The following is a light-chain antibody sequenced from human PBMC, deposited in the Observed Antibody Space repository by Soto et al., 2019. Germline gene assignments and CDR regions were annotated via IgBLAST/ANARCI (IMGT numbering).Light chain of an antibody. CDR1: QSVSSTY. V-gene: IGKV3-20*01. CDR3: QHYGSLVLT. Sequence: EIVLTQSPGTLSLSPGERATLSCRASQSVSSTYLAWYQQKPGQAPRLLIYGASSRATGIPDRFSGSGSGPDCSLTISRLAPEDFAVYYCQHYGSLVLTFGGGTKVEIK. J-gene: IGKJ4*01. CDR2: GAS.